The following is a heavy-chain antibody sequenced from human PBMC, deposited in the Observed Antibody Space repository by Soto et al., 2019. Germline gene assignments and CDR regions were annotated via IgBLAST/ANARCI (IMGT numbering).Heavy chain of an antibody. D-gene: IGHD6-13*01. CDR3: VIVIAIPGYLDN. CDR1: GGTFSSYA. V-gene: IGHV1-69*12. Sequence: QVQLVQSGAEVRQPASSVKVSCKTSGGTFSSYAISWVRQAPGHGLEWMGGIVPIVDTSTYAQQFQGRGTITADGSTSTVYREMSSLRSDDTAVYYCVIVIAIPGYLDNWGQGTLVTVSS. CDR2: IVPIVDTS. J-gene: IGHJ4*02.